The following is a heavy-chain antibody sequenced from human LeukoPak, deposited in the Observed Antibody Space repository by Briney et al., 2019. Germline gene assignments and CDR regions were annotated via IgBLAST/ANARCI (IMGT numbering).Heavy chain of an antibody. D-gene: IGHD3-9*01. Sequence: PGRSLRLSCAASGFTFSSYGMHWVRQAPGKGLEWVAVISYDGSNKYYADSVKGRFTISRDNSKNTLYLQMNSLRAEDTAVYYCAKDLLRYFDSCMDVWGQGTTVTVSS. CDR1: GFTFSSYG. J-gene: IGHJ6*02. CDR2: ISYDGSNK. V-gene: IGHV3-30*18. CDR3: AKDLLRYFDSCMDV.